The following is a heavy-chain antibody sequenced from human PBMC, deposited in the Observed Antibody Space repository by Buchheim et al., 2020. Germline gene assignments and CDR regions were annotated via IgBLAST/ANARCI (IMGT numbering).Heavy chain of an antibody. D-gene: IGHD3-22*01. CDR1: GYTFSGFY. CDR3: ARDSSNYLDPNGYYYYS. CDR2: INPTGGST. Sequence: QVQLVQSGAEVKKPGASVKVSCKASGYTFSGFYMHWVRQAPGQGLEWVGIINPTGGSTAYAQKFQGRVTMTRDTSTRTAYMELSSLRSEDTAVYYCARDSSNYLDPNGYYYYSWGQGTL. J-gene: IGHJ5*02. V-gene: IGHV1-46*01.